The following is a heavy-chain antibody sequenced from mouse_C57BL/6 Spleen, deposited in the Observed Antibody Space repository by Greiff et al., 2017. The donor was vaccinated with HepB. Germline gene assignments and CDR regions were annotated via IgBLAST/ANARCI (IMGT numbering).Heavy chain of an antibody. Sequence: QVQLKQPGAELVKPGASVKLSCKASGYTFTSYWMHWVKQRPGRGLEWIGRIDPNSGGTKYNEKFKSKATLTVDKPSSTAYMQLSSLTSEDSAVYYCAREGIITTVVEGYFDVWGTGTTVTVSS. D-gene: IGHD1-1*01. J-gene: IGHJ1*03. CDR3: AREGIITTVVEGYFDV. CDR1: GYTFTSYW. CDR2: IDPNSGGT. V-gene: IGHV1-72*01.